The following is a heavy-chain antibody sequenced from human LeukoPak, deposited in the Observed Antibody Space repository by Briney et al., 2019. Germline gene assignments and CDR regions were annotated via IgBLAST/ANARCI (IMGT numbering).Heavy chain of an antibody. J-gene: IGHJ4*02. CDR3: AINVAVAEYLYNY. Sequence: GASVKVSRKASGYTFTSCGISWVRQAPGQGLEWMGWISAYNGNTNYAQKLQGRVTMTTDTSTSTAYMELRSLRSDDTAVYYCAINVAVAEYLYNYWGQGTLVTVSS. CDR2: ISAYNGNT. CDR1: GYTFTSCG. V-gene: IGHV1-18*01. D-gene: IGHD6-19*01.